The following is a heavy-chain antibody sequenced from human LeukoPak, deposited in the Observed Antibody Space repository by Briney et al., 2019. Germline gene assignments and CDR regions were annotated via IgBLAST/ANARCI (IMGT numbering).Heavy chain of an antibody. Sequence: GGSLRLSCAASGFTVSSTYMSWVRQAPGKGLEWVSLIYTGGNTYYADSVKGRFTLSRDNSKNTVYLQMNSLRVEDTAMYYCATISDLLYYFDSWGQGTLVTVSS. V-gene: IGHV3-66*01. CDR2: IYTGGNT. CDR3: ATISDLLYYFDS. J-gene: IGHJ4*02. CDR1: GFTVSSTY.